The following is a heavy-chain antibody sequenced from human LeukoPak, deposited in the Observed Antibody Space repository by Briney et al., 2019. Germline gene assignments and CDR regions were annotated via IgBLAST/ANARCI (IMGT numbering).Heavy chain of an antibody. D-gene: IGHD3-22*01. Sequence: SVKVSCKASGGTFSSYAISWVRQAPGQGLEWMGGIIPIFGTANYAQKFQGRVTITADESTSTAYMELSSLRSEDTAVYHCARAHYDSSGYYYGFFWFDPWGQGTLVTVSS. V-gene: IGHV1-69*13. CDR1: GGTFSSYA. J-gene: IGHJ5*02. CDR3: ARAHYDSSGYYYGFFWFDP. CDR2: IIPIFGTA.